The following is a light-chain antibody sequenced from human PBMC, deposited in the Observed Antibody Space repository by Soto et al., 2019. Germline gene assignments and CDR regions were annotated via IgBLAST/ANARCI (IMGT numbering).Light chain of an antibody. J-gene: IGLJ3*02. CDR3: SSYTSSSTLV. V-gene: IGLV2-14*01. CDR2: EVS. CDR1: SSDVGGYNY. Sequence: QSALTQPASVSGSPGQSITISCTGTSSDVGGYNYVSWYQQHPVKAPKLMIYEVSNRPSGVSNRFSGSKSGNTASLTISGLQAEDEADYYCSSYTSSSTLVFGVGTKLTVL.